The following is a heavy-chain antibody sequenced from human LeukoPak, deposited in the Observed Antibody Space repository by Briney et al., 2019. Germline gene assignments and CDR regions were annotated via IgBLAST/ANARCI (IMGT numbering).Heavy chain of an antibody. V-gene: IGHV5-51*01. CDR1: GYRFTSYW. D-gene: IGHD2-21*02. CDR2: IYPGDSDT. CDR3: ARLAYCGGDCYCFGY. J-gene: IGHJ4*02. Sequence: GESLKISCKGSGYRFTSYWIGWVRQMPGKGLEWMGIIYPGDSDTRYSPSFQGQVTISADKSISTAYLQWSSLKASDTAMYYCARLAYCGGDCYCFGYWGQGTLVTVSS.